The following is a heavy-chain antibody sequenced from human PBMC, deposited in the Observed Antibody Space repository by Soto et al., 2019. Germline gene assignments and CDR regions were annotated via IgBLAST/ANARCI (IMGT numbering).Heavy chain of an antibody. Sequence: SETLSLTCAVYGGSFSGYYWSWIRQPPGKGLEWIGEINHSGSTNYNPSLKSRVTISVDTSKNQFSLKLSSVTAADTAVYYCASHYYDSSGMPRGWFDPWGQGTLVTVSS. J-gene: IGHJ5*02. CDR2: INHSGST. CDR3: ASHYYDSSGMPRGWFDP. CDR1: GGSFSGYY. D-gene: IGHD3-22*01. V-gene: IGHV4-34*01.